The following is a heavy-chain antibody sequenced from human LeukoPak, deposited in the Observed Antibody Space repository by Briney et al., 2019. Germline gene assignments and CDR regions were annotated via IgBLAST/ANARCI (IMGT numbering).Heavy chain of an antibody. CDR3: ATSGKYCSSTSCYAGQD. D-gene: IGHD2-2*01. V-gene: IGHV5-10-1*01. Sequence: GGSLQISCKGSGYLFTSYWISWVRRLPGKGLEWMGRIDPSDSYTNYSPSFQGHVIISADKSISTAYLQWSSLKASDTAMYYCATSGKYCSSTSCYAGQDWGQGTLVTVSS. J-gene: IGHJ4*02. CDR1: GYLFTSYW. CDR2: IDPSDSYT.